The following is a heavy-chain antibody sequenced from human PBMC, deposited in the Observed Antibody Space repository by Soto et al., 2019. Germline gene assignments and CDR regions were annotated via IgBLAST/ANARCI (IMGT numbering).Heavy chain of an antibody. J-gene: IGHJ3*02. CDR2: ISYDGSNK. V-gene: IGHV3-30*18. CDR3: AKDRSRALDDAFDI. Sequence: GGSLRLSCAASGFTFSSYGMHWVRQAPGKGLEWVAVISYDGSNKYYADSVKGRFTISRDNSKNTLYLQMNSLRAEDTAVYYCAKDRSRALDDAFDIRGQGTMVTVS. CDR1: GFTFSSYG.